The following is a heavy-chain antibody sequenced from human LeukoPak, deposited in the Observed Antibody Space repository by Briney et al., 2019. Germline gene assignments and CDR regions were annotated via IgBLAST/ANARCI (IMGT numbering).Heavy chain of an antibody. D-gene: IGHD3-22*01. Sequence: KPGGSLRLSCAASGVTFSNVWMSWVRQAPGKGLEWVGRIKRKTDGGTTDYAAPVKGRFTISRDDSKNTLYLQMNSLKNEDTAVYYCTTVGYDSSGFDYWGQGTLVTVSS. CDR2: IKRKTDGGTT. V-gene: IGHV3-15*01. CDR1: GVTFSNVW. J-gene: IGHJ4*02. CDR3: TTVGYDSSGFDY.